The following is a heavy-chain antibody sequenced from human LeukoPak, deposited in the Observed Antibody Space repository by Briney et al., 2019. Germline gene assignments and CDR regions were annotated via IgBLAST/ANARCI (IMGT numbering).Heavy chain of an antibody. CDR1: GFTFSSYA. D-gene: IGHD2-2*02. CDR3: ARVQPGYTFDY. Sequence: GGSLRLSCAASGFTFSSYAMSWVRQAPGKGLEYVSAISSNGGSTYYANSVKGRFTISRDNSKNTLYLQMGSLRAEDMAVYYCARVQPGYTFDYWGQGTLVTVSS. J-gene: IGHJ4*02. CDR2: ISSNGGST. V-gene: IGHV3-64*01.